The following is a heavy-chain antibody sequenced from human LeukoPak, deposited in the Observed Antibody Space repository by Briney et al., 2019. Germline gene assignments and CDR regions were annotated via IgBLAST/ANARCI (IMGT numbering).Heavy chain of an antibody. CDR2: ISAYNGNT. V-gene: IGHV1-18*01. D-gene: IGHD5-12*01. CDR3: ARDVALVATGSFDY. J-gene: IGHJ4*02. Sequence: ASVKVSCTASGYTFTSYGINWVRQAPGQGLEWMGWISAYNGNTNYAQKLQGRVTMTTDTSTSTAYMELRSLRSDDTAVYYCARDVALVATGSFDYWGQGTLVTVSS. CDR1: GYTFTSYG.